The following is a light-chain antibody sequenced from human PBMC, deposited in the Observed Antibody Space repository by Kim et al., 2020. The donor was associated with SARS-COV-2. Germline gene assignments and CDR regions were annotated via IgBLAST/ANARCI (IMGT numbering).Light chain of an antibody. CDR3: QQSYITPFT. CDR2: AAS. Sequence: ASGGERVTITCRTTQSISSHLNWYQQKPGRAPKLLISAASTLQGGVPSRFSGSGSETDFTLTISSLQPEDFATYFCQQSYITPFTFGPGTKVDSK. CDR1: QSISSH. J-gene: IGKJ3*01. V-gene: IGKV1-39*01.